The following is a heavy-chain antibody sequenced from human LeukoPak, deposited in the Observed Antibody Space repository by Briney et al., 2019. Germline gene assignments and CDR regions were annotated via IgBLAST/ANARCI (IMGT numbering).Heavy chain of an antibody. Sequence: GASVKVSCKASGYTFASYGISWVRQAPGQGLEWKRWISAYDGNTNYAQKLQGRVTMTTDTSTSTAYMELRSLRSDDTAVYYCARDAPGIAVAGTYYYYYGMDVWGQGTTVTVSS. D-gene: IGHD6-19*01. V-gene: IGHV1-18*01. CDR3: ARDAPGIAVAGTYYYYYGMDV. J-gene: IGHJ6*02. CDR1: GYTFASYG. CDR2: ISAYDGNT.